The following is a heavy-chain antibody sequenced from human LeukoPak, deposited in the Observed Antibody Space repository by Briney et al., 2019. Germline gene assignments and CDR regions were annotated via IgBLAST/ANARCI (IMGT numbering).Heavy chain of an antibody. J-gene: IGHJ3*02. V-gene: IGHV1-3*01. CDR2: INAVNGNT. D-gene: IGHD6-13*01. CDR3: ARMAAAGHDAFDI. Sequence: ASVKVSCKASGYTFTSYAMHWVRQAPGQRLEWMGWINAVNGNTKYSQKFQGRVTIPRDTSASTAYMELSSVRAEDTAVYYCARMAAAGHDAFDIWGQGTMVTVSS. CDR1: GYTFTSYA.